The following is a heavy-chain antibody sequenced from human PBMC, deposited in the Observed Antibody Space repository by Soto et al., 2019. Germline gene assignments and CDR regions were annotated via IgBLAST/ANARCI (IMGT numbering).Heavy chain of an antibody. CDR3: ARGLCDRTNCSNLDNWFDP. V-gene: IGHV1-2*02. CDR1: GHTSIGYQ. D-gene: IGHD2-8*01. J-gene: IGHJ5*02. Sequence: ASVKVTCKASGHTSIGYQIHWGRQAPGQELEWMGWSNSNGLGTTYGQTFQGRITMTRDTARFTAYLELRGLTSDDTAVYYCARGLCDRTNCSNLDNWFDPWGQGTLVTVSS. CDR2: SNSNGLGT.